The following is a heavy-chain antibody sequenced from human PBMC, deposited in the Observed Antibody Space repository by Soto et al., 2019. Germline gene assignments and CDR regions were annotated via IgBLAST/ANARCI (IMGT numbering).Heavy chain of an antibody. CDR3: AHRRRGQRLAFDI. V-gene: IGHV2-5*02. Sequence: QITLKESGPTLVKPTQTLTLTCTFSGFSLSTSGMGVGWIRQPPGKALEWLALIYWDDDKRYSPYLKSRLTITQHTAKNHVVLTLTNMDPVDTATYYCAHRRRGQRLAFDIGCQETMVTVS. CDR2: IYWDDDK. CDR1: GFSLSTSGMG. J-gene: IGHJ3*02. D-gene: IGHD1-1*01.